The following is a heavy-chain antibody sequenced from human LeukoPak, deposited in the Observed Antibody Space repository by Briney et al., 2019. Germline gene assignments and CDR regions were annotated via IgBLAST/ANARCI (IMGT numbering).Heavy chain of an antibody. CDR3: ARGPPGGSDAFDI. J-gene: IGHJ3*02. D-gene: IGHD2-15*01. CDR1: GGSFSGYY. CDR2: INHSGST. V-gene: IGHV4-34*01. Sequence: PSETLSLTCAVYGGSFSGYYWSWIRQPPGKGLEWIGEINHSGSTNYNPSLKSRVTISVDTSKNQFSLKLSSVTAADTAVYYCARGPPGGSDAFDIWGQGTMVTVSS.